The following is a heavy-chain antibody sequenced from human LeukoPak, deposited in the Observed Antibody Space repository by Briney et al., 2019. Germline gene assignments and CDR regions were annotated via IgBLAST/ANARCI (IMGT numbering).Heavy chain of an antibody. CDR1: GFTFSSYW. D-gene: IGHD6-6*01. J-gene: IGHJ6*03. CDR2: IKQDGSEK. CDR3: ARVGEYSSSSRPDDYYYYYMDV. Sequence: GGSLRLSCAASGFTFSSYWMSWVRQAPGKGLEWVANIKQDGSEKYYVDSVKGRFTISRDNAKNSLYLQMNSLRAEDTAVYYCARVGEYSSSSRPDDYYYYYMDVWGKGTTVTVSS. V-gene: IGHV3-7*01.